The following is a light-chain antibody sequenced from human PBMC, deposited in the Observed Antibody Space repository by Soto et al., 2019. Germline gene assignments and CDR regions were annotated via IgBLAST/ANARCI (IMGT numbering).Light chain of an antibody. Sequence: EIVLTQSPGSLSLSPGERATLSCRASQSVSSYLAWYQQKPGQAPRLLIYAASSRATGFPDRFSGSGSGTDFSLTISSLEPEDSAVYYCQQYSSPPRTFGQGTKVEIK. CDR1: QSVSSY. CDR2: AAS. CDR3: QQYSSPPRT. J-gene: IGKJ1*01. V-gene: IGKV3-20*01.